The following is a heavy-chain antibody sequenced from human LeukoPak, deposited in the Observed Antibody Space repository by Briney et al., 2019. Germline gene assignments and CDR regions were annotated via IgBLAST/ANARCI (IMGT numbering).Heavy chain of an antibody. D-gene: IGHD6-13*01. V-gene: IGHV5-51*01. Sequence: GESLKISCKGSGYSFTNYWIGWVRQVPGKGLEWMGIIYPGDSDTKYSPSFQGQITISADRSITTAYLQWSSLKASDTAIYYCARHGKLLSSSWQTSDYWGQGTLVTVSS. CDR2: IYPGDSDT. CDR3: ARHGKLLSSSWQTSDY. J-gene: IGHJ4*02. CDR1: GYSFTNYW.